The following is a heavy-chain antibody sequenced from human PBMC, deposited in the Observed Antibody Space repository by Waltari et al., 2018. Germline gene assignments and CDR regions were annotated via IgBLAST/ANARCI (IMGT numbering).Heavy chain of an antibody. V-gene: IGHV4-4*02. CDR1: GGSISSSNW. J-gene: IGHJ1*01. CDR3: ASRMTTVTNGAFQH. D-gene: IGHD4-17*01. CDR2: IYQSGRT. Sequence: QVQLQESGPGLVKPSGTLSLTCAVSGGSISSSNWWSWVRQPPGKGLEWIGEIYQSGRTNYNPSRKSRVTISVDKSKNQFALKLSSVTAADTAVYYCASRMTTVTNGAFQHWGQGTLVTVSS.